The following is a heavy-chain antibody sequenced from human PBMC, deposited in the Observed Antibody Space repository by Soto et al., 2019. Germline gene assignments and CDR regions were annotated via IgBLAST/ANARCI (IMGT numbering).Heavy chain of an antibody. J-gene: IGHJ3*02. Sequence: GGSLRLSCAASGFTFSSYSLNWVRQAPGKGLEWVSYISSSSTIYYADSVKGRFTISRDNAKNSLYLQMNSLRAEDTAVYYCARRAVAGTGKAFDIWGQGTMVTVSS. CDR1: GFTFSSYS. D-gene: IGHD6-19*01. CDR3: ARRAVAGTGKAFDI. CDR2: ISSSSTI. V-gene: IGHV3-48*01.